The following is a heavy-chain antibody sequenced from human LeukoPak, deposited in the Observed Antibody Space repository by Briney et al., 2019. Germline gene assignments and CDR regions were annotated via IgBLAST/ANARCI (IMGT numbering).Heavy chain of an antibody. D-gene: IGHD3-10*01. Sequence: ASVKVSCMASGYTFTGYYMRWVRQAPGQGLEWMGWINPNSGGTNYAQKFQGRVTMTRDTSISTDYMELSRLRSDDTAGYYCARVMVRGVIITLYLGYWGQGTLGTVSS. V-gene: IGHV1-2*02. CDR2: INPNSGGT. CDR3: ARVMVRGVIITLYLGY. J-gene: IGHJ4*02. CDR1: GYTFTGYY.